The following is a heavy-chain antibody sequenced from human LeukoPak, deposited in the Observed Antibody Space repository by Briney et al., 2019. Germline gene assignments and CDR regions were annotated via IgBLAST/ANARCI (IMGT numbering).Heavy chain of an antibody. Sequence: PSETLSLTCTVSGGSISSSDFYWGWIRQPPGKGLEWIGSINYSGSTHYNPSLKSRITISVDTSKSQFSLKLSSLTAADTAVYYCARQRITFGGVISIFDYWGQGTLVTVSS. CDR2: INYSGST. CDR3: ARQRITFGGVISIFDY. J-gene: IGHJ4*02. V-gene: IGHV4-39*01. D-gene: IGHD3-16*02. CDR1: GGSISSSDFY.